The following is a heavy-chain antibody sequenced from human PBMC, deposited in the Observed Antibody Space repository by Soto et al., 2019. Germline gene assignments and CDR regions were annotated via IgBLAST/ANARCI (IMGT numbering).Heavy chain of an antibody. V-gene: IGHV1-2*02. D-gene: IGHD1-26*01. Sequence: GASVKVSCKASGYTFTGYYMHWVRQAPGQGLEWMGWINPNSGGTNYAQKLQGRVTMTRDTSNSTAYMELSRLRSDDTAVYYCAREGWELQFYGMDVWGQGTTVTVSS. CDR1: GYTFTGYY. CDR3: AREGWELQFYGMDV. J-gene: IGHJ6*02. CDR2: INPNSGGT.